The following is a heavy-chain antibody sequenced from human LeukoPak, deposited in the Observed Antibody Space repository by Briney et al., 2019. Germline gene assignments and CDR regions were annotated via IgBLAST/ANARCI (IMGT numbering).Heavy chain of an antibody. J-gene: IGHJ4*02. D-gene: IGHD6-13*01. Sequence: SETLSLTCTVSGGSISSGGYYWSWIRQHPGKGLEWIGYIYYSGSTYYNPSLKSRVTISVDTSKNQFSLKLSSVTAADTAAYYCARITAQWQQLVDYWGQGTLVTVSS. CDR3: ARITAQWQQLVDY. V-gene: IGHV4-31*03. CDR2: IYYSGST. CDR1: GGSISSGGYY.